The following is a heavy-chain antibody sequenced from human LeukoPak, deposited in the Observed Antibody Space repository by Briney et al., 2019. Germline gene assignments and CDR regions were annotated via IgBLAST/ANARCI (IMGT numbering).Heavy chain of an antibody. V-gene: IGHV3-23*01. D-gene: IGHD3-3*01. CDR2: ISGSGGST. J-gene: IGHJ6*03. CDR3: AKDATIFGVVSYYYYYMDA. CDR1: GFTFSSYA. Sequence: GGSLRLSCAASGFTFSSYAMSWVRQAPGKGLEWVSAISGSGGSTYYADSVKGRFTISRDNSKNTLYLQMNSLRAEDTAVYYCAKDATIFGVVSYYYYYMDAWGKGTTVTVSS.